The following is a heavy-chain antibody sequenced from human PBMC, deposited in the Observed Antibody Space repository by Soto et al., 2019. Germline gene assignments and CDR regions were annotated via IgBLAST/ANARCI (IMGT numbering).Heavy chain of an antibody. CDR3: AKDFMARGPDAPFDC. V-gene: IGHV3-23*01. CDR1: GFTFSTYA. CDR2: ISGSGGST. Sequence: GGSLRLSCAASGFTFSTYAMSWVRQTPGRGLEWVSDISGSGGSTYYADSVKGRFTISRDNSKNMLYLQMNSLRAEDTAIYYCAKDFMARGPDAPFDCWGQGTLVTVSS. J-gene: IGHJ4*02. D-gene: IGHD3-10*01.